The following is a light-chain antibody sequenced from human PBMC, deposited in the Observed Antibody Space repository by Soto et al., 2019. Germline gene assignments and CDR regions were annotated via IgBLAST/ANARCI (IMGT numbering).Light chain of an antibody. V-gene: IGKV1-5*01. CDR3: QNYDNWPPTWT. CDR1: HSMSSW. CDR2: XSY. J-gene: IGKJ1*01. Sequence: DIQMTQSPSILASSVGDTVTITXRGLHSMSSWLSSCQRKPGXATKLMXXXSYXLEIGVPSSFSGSGSGTEFTLTISSLQTEDFAFESCQNYDNWPPTWTFGQGTKVDIK.